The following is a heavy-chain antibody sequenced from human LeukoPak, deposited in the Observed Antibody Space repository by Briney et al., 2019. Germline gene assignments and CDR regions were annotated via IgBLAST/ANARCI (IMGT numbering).Heavy chain of an antibody. V-gene: IGHV3-48*03. CDR1: GFTFSSYE. CDR3: ARHNGRYDY. CDR2: ISSSGGY. D-gene: IGHD6-19*01. J-gene: IGHJ4*02. Sequence: GGSLRLSCAASGFTFSSYEMDWVRQAPEKGLEWISYISSSGGYMYADSVKGRFTISRDNAKNSLYLQMNSLRAEDTGVYYCARHNGRYDYWGQGTLVTVSS.